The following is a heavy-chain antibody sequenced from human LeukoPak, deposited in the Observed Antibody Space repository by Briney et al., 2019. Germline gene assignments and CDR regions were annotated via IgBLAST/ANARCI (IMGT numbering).Heavy chain of an antibody. CDR1: GFPFSSYW. J-gene: IGHJ4*02. CDR3: AKDGGLWVSAHWGDS. V-gene: IGHV3-7*03. CDR2: IKQDGSKK. D-gene: IGHD7-27*01. Sequence: GGSLRLSCVASGFPFSSYWMTWVRQAPGKGLEWVANIKQDGSKKSYVDSVKGRFTVSRDNSKNTLFLQMNSLRAEDTAVYYCAKDGGLWVSAHWGDSWGRGTLVTVSS.